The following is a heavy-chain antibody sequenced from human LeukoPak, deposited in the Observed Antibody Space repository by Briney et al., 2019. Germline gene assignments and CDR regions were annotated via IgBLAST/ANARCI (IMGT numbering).Heavy chain of an antibody. CDR3: AKAGEATSDY. J-gene: IGHJ4*02. Sequence: GGSLRLSCVASGFTFSSFWMNWVRQAPGKGLEWVANINEDGSEIYYVDSVRGRFIISRDNSKNTLYLQMNSLRAEDTAVYYCAKAGEATSDYWGQGTLVTVSS. D-gene: IGHD3-10*01. CDR1: GFTFSSFW. CDR2: INEDGSEI. V-gene: IGHV3-7*01.